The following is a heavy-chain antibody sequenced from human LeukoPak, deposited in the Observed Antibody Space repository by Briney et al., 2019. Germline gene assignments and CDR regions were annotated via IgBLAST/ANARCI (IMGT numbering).Heavy chain of an antibody. D-gene: IGHD5-12*01. J-gene: IGHJ4*02. CDR2: INPSAGST. Sequence: AAVKVSCKASGYTFTGYYMHWVRQAPGQGLKWMGIINPSAGSTSYAEKFQGRVTMTGDTSTSTVYMELSSLRSEDTAVYYCARVGLVATPRGYFDYWGQGTLVTVSS. CDR1: GYTFTGYY. CDR3: ARVGLVATPRGYFDY. V-gene: IGHV1-46*01.